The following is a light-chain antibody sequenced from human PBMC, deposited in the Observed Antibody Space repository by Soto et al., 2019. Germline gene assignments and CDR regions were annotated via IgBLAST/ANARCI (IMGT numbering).Light chain of an antibody. Sequence: DIQMTQSPSTLSGSVGARVTITCLASQTMSSWLAWYQQKPGKAPKLLIYKASTLKSGVPSRFSGSGSGTEFTLTISSLQPDDFATYYCQHYNSYSEAFGQGTKVDIK. J-gene: IGKJ1*01. CDR3: QHYNSYSEA. CDR1: QTMSSW. CDR2: KAS. V-gene: IGKV1-5*03.